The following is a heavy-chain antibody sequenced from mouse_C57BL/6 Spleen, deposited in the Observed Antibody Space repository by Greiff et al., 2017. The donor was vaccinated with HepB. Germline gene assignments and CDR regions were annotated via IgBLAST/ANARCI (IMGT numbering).Heavy chain of an antibody. Sequence: EVMLVESGEGLVKPGGSLKLSCAASGFTFSSYAMSWVRQTPEKRLEWVAYISSGGDYIYYADTVKGRFTISRDHARNTLYLQMSSLKSEDTAMYYWTRTTTVVTYYAMDYWGQGTSVTVSS. J-gene: IGHJ4*01. D-gene: IGHD1-1*01. CDR2: ISSGGDYI. CDR1: GFTFSSYA. CDR3: TRTTTVVTYYAMDY. V-gene: IGHV5-9-1*02.